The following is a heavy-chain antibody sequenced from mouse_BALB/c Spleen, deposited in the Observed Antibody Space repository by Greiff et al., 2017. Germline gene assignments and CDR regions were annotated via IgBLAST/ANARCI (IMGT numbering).Heavy chain of an antibody. J-gene: IGHJ2*01. V-gene: IGHV1-14*01. D-gene: IGHD2-10*01. CDR1: GYTFTSYV. Sequence: EVQLQQSGPELVKPGASVKMSCKASGYTFTSYVMHWVKQKPGQGLEWIGYINPYNDGTKYNEKFKGKATLTSDKSSSTAYMELSSLTSEDSAVYYCARFGEGASYYGNSYYFDYWGQGTTLTVSS. CDR3: ARFGEGASYYGNSYYFDY. CDR2: INPYNDGT.